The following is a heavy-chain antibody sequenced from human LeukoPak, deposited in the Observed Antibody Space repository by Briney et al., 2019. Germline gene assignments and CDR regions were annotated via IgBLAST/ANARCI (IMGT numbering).Heavy chain of an antibody. CDR3: ARVGDHYHWYLDL. D-gene: IGHD3-10*01. Sequence: GGSLRLSCAASGFTVSTKYMNWVRQAPGKGLEWVSILYSGDGTYYADSVKGRFIVSRDNSKNTLCLQMNALRADDTAVYYCARVGDHYHWYLDLWGRGTLVTVSS. CDR1: GFTVSTKY. CDR2: LYSGDGT. J-gene: IGHJ2*01. V-gene: IGHV3-53*01.